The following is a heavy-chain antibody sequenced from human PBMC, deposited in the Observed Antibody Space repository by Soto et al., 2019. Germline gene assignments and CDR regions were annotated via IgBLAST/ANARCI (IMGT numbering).Heavy chain of an antibody. J-gene: IGHJ4*02. CDR3: ARDLRYGGFLEWLYYFDY. Sequence: ASVKVSCKASGYTFTRYYMHWVRQAPGQGLEWMGIINPSGGSTSYAQKFQGRVTMTRDTSTSTFYMELSSLRSDDTAVYYCARDLRYGGFLEWLYYFDYWGQGTLVTVSS. V-gene: IGHV1-46*01. D-gene: IGHD3-3*01. CDR2: INPSGGST. CDR1: GYTFTRYY.